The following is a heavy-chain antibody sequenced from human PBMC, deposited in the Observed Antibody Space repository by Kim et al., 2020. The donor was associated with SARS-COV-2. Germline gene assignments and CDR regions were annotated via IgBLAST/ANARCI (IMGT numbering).Heavy chain of an antibody. D-gene: IGHD2-15*01. V-gene: IGHV4-61*07. CDR3: ARRLVVAATGWFDP. J-gene: IGHJ5*02. Sequence: PSLKSRVTISVDKSKNQFSLKLSSVTAADTAVYYCARRLVVAATGWFDPWGQGTLVTVSS.